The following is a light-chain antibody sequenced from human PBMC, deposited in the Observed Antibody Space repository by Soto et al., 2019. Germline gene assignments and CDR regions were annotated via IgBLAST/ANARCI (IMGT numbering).Light chain of an antibody. CDR1: QIVAYSH. CDR3: QQYSSSPLT. J-gene: IGKJ1*01. Sequence: VLSQTPDTVSLSLGERATFSCRASQIVAYSHLAWYQQTPDQAPRLLISVASSRAICIPDRFSGSGSGTDFTLTSSKLAPEDAVMYCCQQYSSSPLTCGQGTKVDIK. CDR2: VAS. V-gene: IGKV3-20*01.